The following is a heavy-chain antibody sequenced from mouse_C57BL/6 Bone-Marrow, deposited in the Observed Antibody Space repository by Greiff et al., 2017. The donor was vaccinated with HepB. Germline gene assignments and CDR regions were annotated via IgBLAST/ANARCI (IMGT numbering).Heavy chain of an antibody. Sequence: QVQLKESGAELVKPGASVKLSCKASGYTFTEYTIHWVKQRSGQGLEWIGWFYPGSGSIKYNEKFKDKATLTADKSSSTVYMELSRLTSEDSAVYFCARHEEMGRRGDYFDYWGQGTTLTVSS. J-gene: IGHJ2*01. CDR2: FYPGSGSI. D-gene: IGHD4-1*01. CDR3: ARHEEMGRRGDYFDY. CDR1: GYTFTEYT. V-gene: IGHV1-62-2*01.